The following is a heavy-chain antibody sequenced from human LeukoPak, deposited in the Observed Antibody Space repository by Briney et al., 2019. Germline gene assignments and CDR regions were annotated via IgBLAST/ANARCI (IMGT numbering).Heavy chain of an antibody. CDR3: ARGSGTTRRYFDY. J-gene: IGHJ4*02. V-gene: IGHV4-59*01. D-gene: IGHD1-7*01. Sequence: SETLSLTCTVSGGSISSYYWSWIRQPPGKGLEWMGYIYYSGSTNYNPSLKSRVTISVDTSKNQFSLRLSSVTAADTAVYYCARGSGTTRRYFDYWGQGTLVTVSS. CDR2: IYYSGST. CDR1: GGSISSYY.